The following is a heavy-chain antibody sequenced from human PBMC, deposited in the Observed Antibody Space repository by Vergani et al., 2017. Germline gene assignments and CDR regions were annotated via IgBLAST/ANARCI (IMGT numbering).Heavy chain of an antibody. CDR2: ISSSSSYI. Sequence: EVQLVESGGGLVQPGRSLRLSCTASGFTFGDYAMSWVRQAPGKGLEWVSSISSSSSYIYYADSVKGRFTISRDNAKNSLYLQMNSLRAEDTAVYYCARDRERKYSSSRSFDYWGQGTLVTVSS. D-gene: IGHD6-13*01. V-gene: IGHV3-21*01. CDR1: GFTFGDYA. J-gene: IGHJ4*02. CDR3: ARDRERKYSSSRSFDY.